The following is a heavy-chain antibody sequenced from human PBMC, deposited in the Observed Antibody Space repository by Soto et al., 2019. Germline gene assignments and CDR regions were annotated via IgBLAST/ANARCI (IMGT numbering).Heavy chain of an antibody. CDR1: GYTFTIYA. Sequence: ASGKVSCNASGYTFTIYAMNCVRQAPLQRLEGMGCINTNTGNPTYGQGFKGRFVFSLDTSVSTAYLQLCSLKSEDTAVYYCAREGSLTYYYSGMDVWGQGTTGTV. V-gene: IGHV7-4-1*01. D-gene: IGHD2-15*01. CDR2: INTNTGNP. CDR3: AREGSLTYYYSGMDV. J-gene: IGHJ6*02.